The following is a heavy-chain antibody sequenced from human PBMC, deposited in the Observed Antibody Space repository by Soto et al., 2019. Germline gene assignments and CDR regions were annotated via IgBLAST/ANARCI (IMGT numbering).Heavy chain of an antibody. CDR1: GFTVSSNY. CDR2: IYSGGGT. D-gene: IGHD5-12*01. Sequence: VPLVETGGGLIQPGGSLTLSCAASGFTVSSNYMSWVRQAPGKGLEWVSVIYSGGGTDYADSVKGRFTISRDNSKNTLYLQMNSLRAEDTAVYYCARGRGMATIGYWGQGTLVTVSS. V-gene: IGHV3-53*02. J-gene: IGHJ4*02. CDR3: ARGRGMATIGY.